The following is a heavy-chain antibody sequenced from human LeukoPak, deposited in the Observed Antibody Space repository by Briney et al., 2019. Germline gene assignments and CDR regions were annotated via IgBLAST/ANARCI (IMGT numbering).Heavy chain of an antibody. CDR2: IIPIFGTA. CDR3: ASRYYYDSSGLYYYMDV. D-gene: IGHD3-22*01. CDR1: GGTFSSYA. V-gene: IGHV1-69*01. Sequence: SVKVSCKASGGTFSSYAVSWVRQAPGQGLKWMGGIIPIFGTASYAQKFQGRVTITADESTSTAYMELSSLRSEDTAVYYCASRYYYDSSGLYYYMDVWGKGTTVTVSS. J-gene: IGHJ6*03.